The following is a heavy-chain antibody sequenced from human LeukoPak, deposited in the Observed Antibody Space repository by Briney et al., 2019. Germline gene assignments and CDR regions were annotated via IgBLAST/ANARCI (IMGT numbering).Heavy chain of an antibody. CDR1: GASISSYY. CDR3: ARDLTYYFDY. Sequence: SETLSLTCTVSGASISSYYWSWIRQPSGKGLELIGRIYTSGGTNYNPSLKSRVTMSVDTSKNQFSLKLSSVTAADTAVYYCARDLTYYFDYWGQGTLVTVSS. J-gene: IGHJ4*02. D-gene: IGHD2/OR15-2a*01. V-gene: IGHV4-4*07. CDR2: IYTSGGT.